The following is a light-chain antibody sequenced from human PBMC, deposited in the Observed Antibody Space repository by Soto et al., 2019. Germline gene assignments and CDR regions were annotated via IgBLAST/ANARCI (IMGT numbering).Light chain of an antibody. V-gene: IGLV1-36*01. CDR2: YDD. Sequence: QSVLTQPTSVSEAPRQRVTISCSGSSSNIGKNAVNWYQQLPGRAPKLLIYYDDVLPSGVSDRFSGSKSGTSASLAISGLQSEDEADYYCAAWDDRLNGWVFGGGTKLTVL. J-gene: IGLJ3*02. CDR3: AAWDDRLNGWV. CDR1: SSNIGKNA.